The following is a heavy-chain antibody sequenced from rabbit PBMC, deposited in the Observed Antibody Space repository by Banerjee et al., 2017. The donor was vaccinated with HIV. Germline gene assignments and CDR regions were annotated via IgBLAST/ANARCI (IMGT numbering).Heavy chain of an antibody. CDR1: GFDFSSYG. CDR3: ARDFDGGNL. J-gene: IGHJ4*01. CDR2: IYTGSGSA. Sequence: QEQLVESGGGLVQPGGSLKLSCKASGFDFSSYGVSWVRQAPGKGLEWIACIYTGSGSALYVSWAKGRFTISKTSSTTVTLQMTSQTAADTATYFCARDFDGGNLWGPGTLVTVS. V-gene: IGHV1S45*01. D-gene: IGHD2-1*01.